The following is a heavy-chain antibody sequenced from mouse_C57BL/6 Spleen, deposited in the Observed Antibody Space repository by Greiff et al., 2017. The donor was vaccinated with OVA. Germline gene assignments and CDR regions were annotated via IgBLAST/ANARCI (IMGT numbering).Heavy chain of an antibody. Sequence: EVNVVESGGGLVQPGGSLKLSCAASGFTFSDYYMYWVRQTPEKRLEWVAYISNGGGSTYYPDPVKGRFTISRDNATNTLSLHMSRRKSDDTSMYDFARRDTVYAMDYWGQGTSVTVSS. CDR1: GFTFSDYY. J-gene: IGHJ4*01. CDR3: ARRDTVYAMDY. CDR2: ISNGGGST. V-gene: IGHV5-12*01. D-gene: IGHD5-1-1*01.